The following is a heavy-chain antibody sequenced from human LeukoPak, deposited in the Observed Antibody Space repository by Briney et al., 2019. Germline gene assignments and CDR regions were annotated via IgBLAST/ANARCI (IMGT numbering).Heavy chain of an antibody. J-gene: IGHJ6*04. CDR1: GFTFSSYA. CDR2: ISYDGSNK. CDR3: ARDRGSTSSYGMDV. D-gene: IGHD2-2*01. V-gene: IGHV3-30*04. Sequence: GGSLRLSCAASGFTFSSYAMHWVRQAPGKGLEWVAVISYDGSNKYYADSVKGRFTISRDNSKNTLYLQMNSLRAEDTAVYYCARDRGSTSSYGMDVWGKGITVTVSS.